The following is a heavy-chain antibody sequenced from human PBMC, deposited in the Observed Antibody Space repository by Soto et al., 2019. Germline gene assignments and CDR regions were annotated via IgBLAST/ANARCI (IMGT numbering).Heavy chain of an antibody. CDR2: ISAYNGNT. CDR3: ARGNGPDIAAALGAFDI. CDR1: GYTFTSYG. J-gene: IGHJ3*02. Sequence: ASVKVSCKASGYTFTSYGISWVRQAPGQGLEWMGWISAYNGNTNYAQKLQGRVTMTTDTSTSTDYMELRSLRSDDTAVYYWARGNGPDIAAALGAFDIWGQGTMVTVSS. V-gene: IGHV1-18*01. D-gene: IGHD6-13*01.